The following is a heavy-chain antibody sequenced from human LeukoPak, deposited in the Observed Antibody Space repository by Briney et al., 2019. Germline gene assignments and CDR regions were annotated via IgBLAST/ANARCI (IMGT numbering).Heavy chain of an antibody. V-gene: IGHV3-48*04. CDR1: GFTFSSYA. CDR2: ISSSGSTI. D-gene: IGHD6-6*01. J-gene: IGHJ5*02. Sequence: PGGSLRLSCAASGFTFSSYAMSWVRQAPGKGLEWVSYISSSGSTIYYADSVRGRFTISRDNTKNSLFLQMNSLRAEDTAIYYCARDVGTSSNWYDPWGQGTLATVSS. CDR3: ARDVGTSSNWYDP.